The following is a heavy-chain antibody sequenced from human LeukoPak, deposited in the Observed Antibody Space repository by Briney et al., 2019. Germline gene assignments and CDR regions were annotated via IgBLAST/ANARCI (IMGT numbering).Heavy chain of an antibody. J-gene: IGHJ4*02. Sequence: GGSLRLSCAASGFTFSSYAMSWVRQAPGKGLEWVSAISGSDGSTYYADSVKGRFTISRDNSKNTLYLQMNSLRAEDTAAYYCAKGEDYYDSSGNLLDYWGQGTLVTVSS. CDR2: ISGSDGST. CDR1: GFTFSSYA. CDR3: AKGEDYYDSSGNLLDY. D-gene: IGHD3-22*01. V-gene: IGHV3-23*01.